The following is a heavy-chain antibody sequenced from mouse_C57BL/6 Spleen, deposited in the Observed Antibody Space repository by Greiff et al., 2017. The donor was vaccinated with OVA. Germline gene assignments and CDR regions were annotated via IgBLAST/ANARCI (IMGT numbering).Heavy chain of an antibody. J-gene: IGHJ1*03. V-gene: IGHV5-4*01. CDR2: ISAGGSYT. CDR3: ARDYYGSSGDFDV. CDR1: GFTFSSYA. D-gene: IGHD1-1*01. Sequence: DVQLVESGGGLVKPGGSLKLSCAASGFTFSSYAMSWVRQTPDKRLEWVATISAGGSYTYYPDNVKGRFTLSRDNAKNTRYLQMSHLKSEDTAMYYGARDYYGSSGDFDVWGTGTTVTVSS.